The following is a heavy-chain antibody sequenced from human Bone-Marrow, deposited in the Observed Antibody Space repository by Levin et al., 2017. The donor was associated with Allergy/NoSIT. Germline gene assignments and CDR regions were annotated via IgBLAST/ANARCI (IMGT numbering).Heavy chain of an antibody. CDR3: ARYNYEYNALDI. Sequence: GGSLRLSCAASGFPFRTPDMHWVRPGTGKGLEWVSTIGTAGDTYYPDSVRGRFTISRENAKNSLYLQMNGLSAGDTAVYYCARYNYEYNALDIWGQGTMVTVSS. D-gene: IGHD5-18*01. J-gene: IGHJ3*02. CDR1: GFPFRTPD. CDR2: IGTAGDT. V-gene: IGHV3-13*01.